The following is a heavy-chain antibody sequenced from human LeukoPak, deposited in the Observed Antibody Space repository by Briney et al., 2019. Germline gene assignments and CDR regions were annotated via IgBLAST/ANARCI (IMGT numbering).Heavy chain of an antibody. CDR2: IYTSGST. D-gene: IGHD2-2*01. CDR1: GGSISSYY. J-gene: IGHJ6*03. V-gene: IGHV4-4*07. CDR3: ARDSRYCSSTSCQSAERYYYYYMDV. Sequence: PSETLSLTCTVSGGSISSYYWSWIRQPAGKGLEWIGRIYTSGSTNYNPSLKSRVTMSVDTSKNQFSLKLSSVTAADTAVYYCARDSRYCSSTSCQSAERYYYYYMDVWGKGTTVTVS.